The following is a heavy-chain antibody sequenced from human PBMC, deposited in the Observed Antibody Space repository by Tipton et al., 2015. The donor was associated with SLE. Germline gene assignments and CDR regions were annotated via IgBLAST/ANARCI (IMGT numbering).Heavy chain of an antibody. Sequence: TLSLTCTVSGDSVSGYYWSWIRQPPGKGLEWIGEINHSGSTNYNPSLKSRVTISVDTSKNQFSLKLSSVTAADTAVYYCARGTVQAFDIWGQGTMVTVSS. V-gene: IGHV4-34*01. CDR2: INHSGST. CDR1: GDSVSGYY. J-gene: IGHJ3*02. CDR3: ARGTVQAFDI. D-gene: IGHD4-11*01.